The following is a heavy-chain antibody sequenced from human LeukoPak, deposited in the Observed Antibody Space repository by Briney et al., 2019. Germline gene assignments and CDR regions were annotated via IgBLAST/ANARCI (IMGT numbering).Heavy chain of an antibody. Sequence: PSETLSLTYTVPGDSLSSYYWSWIRHPPGKGLEWIGYIYTSGGTNYIPSLKGRVTISIDTSKNRFSLKLSSVTAADSAVYYCARLTRLSTSPDRYYLDYWGQGTLVTVSS. CDR1: GDSLSSYY. D-gene: IGHD3-16*02. CDR3: ARLTRLSTSPDRYYLDY. V-gene: IGHV4-4*08. J-gene: IGHJ4*02. CDR2: IYTSGGT.